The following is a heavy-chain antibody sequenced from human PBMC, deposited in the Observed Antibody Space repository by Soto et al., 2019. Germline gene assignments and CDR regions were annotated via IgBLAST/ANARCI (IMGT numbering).Heavy chain of an antibody. CDR3: ALRSMAVVPEY. CDR1: GDSISTYY. J-gene: IGHJ4*02. CDR2: LYYSRSA. V-gene: IGHV4-59*01. D-gene: IGHD3-22*01. Sequence: QVQLQESGPGLVKPSETLSLTCAVSGDSISTYYCMWIRQPPGKGLESIGYLYYSRSANYNPSLKSRVTLSVDTSTNQCSLTLSSMTAADTAVYYCALRSMAVVPEYWGQGTLVTVSS.